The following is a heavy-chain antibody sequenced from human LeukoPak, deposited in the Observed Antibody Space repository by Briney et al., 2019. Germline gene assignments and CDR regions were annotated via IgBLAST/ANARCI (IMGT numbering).Heavy chain of an antibody. V-gene: IGHV3-33*01. D-gene: IGHD1-26*01. CDR2: IWYDGSNK. CDR1: GFTFSSYG. CDR3: ARVEHSGTYYAFDI. Sequence: GRSLRLSCAASGFTFSSYGMHWVRQAPGKGLEWVAVIWYDGSNKYYADSVKGRFTISRDNSKNTLYLQMNSLRAEDTAVYYCARVEHSGTYYAFDIWGQGTMVTVSS. J-gene: IGHJ3*02.